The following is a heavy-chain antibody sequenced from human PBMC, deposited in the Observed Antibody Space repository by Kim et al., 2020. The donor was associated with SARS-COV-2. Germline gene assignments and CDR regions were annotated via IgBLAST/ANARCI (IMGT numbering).Heavy chain of an antibody. Sequence: GGSLRLSCAVSGFIFSSHSMNWVRQAPGKGLEWVSYISSRSLTIYYADSVKGRFSISRDNAKNSLYLQMNSLRDEDTAVYYCARGQYYYDSSGRTGDYWGQGALVTVSS. D-gene: IGHD3-22*01. CDR3: ARGQYYYDSSGRTGDY. V-gene: IGHV3-48*02. CDR1: GFIFSSHS. CDR2: ISSRSLTI. J-gene: IGHJ4*02.